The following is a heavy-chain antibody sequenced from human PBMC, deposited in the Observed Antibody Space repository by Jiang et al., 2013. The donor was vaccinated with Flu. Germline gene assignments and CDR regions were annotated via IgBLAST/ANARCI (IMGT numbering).Heavy chain of an antibody. J-gene: IGHJ3*02. CDR3: TTDVWGISRESCARDCSTSGIFDI. CDR2: IKSTRDGGTT. D-gene: IGHD2-21*02. CDR1: GFTFSDAW. V-gene: IGHV3-15*05. Sequence: QLVESGGGLVKPGGSLRLSCTTSGFTFSDAWLSWVRQAPGKGLEWVGRIKSTRDGGTTEFAAPVEGRFTISRDDSKSMLSLQMDSLKAEDTAMYYCTTDVWGISRESCARDCSTSGIFDIWGQGTMVTVSS.